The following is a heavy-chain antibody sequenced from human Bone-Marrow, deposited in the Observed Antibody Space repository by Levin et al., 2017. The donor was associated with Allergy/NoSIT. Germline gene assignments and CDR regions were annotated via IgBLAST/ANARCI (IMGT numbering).Heavy chain of an antibody. J-gene: IGHJ4*02. CDR2: INPNSGGT. V-gene: IGHV1-2*06. CDR1: GYTFTGYY. Sequence: GESLKISCKASGYTFTGYYMHWVRQAPGQGLEWMGRINPNSGGTNYAQKFQGRVTMTRDTSISTAYMELSRLRSDDTAVYYCARVHGDHYAGGFRLGYWGQGTLVTVSS. D-gene: IGHD3-16*01. CDR3: ARVHGDHYAGGFRLGY.